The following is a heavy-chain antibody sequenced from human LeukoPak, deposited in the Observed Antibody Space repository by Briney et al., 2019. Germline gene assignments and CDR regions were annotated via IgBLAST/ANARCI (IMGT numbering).Heavy chain of an antibody. V-gene: IGHV5-51*01. J-gene: IGHJ4*02. CDR3: ARTHCSSTSCYMFPGYYFDY. D-gene: IGHD2-2*02. Sequence: GESLKISCKGSGYSFTSYWIGWVRQLPGKGLEWMGIIYPGDSDTRYSPSFQGQVTISADKSISTAYLQWSSLKASDTAMYYCARTHCSSTSCYMFPGYYFDYWGQGTLVTVSS. CDR2: IYPGDSDT. CDR1: GYSFTSYW.